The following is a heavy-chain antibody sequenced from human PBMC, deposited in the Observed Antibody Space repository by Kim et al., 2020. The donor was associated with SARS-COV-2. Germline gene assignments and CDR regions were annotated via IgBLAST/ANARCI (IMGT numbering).Heavy chain of an antibody. Sequence: SETLSLTCTVSGGSISSSSNYWGWIRQPPGKGLEWIGSIYYSGSNYYNPSLTSRVTISVDTSKNQFSLKLSSATAADTAVYYCASGLLSAMADSSWFDP. J-gene: IGHJ5*02. CDR2: IYYSGSN. CDR1: GGSISSSSNY. D-gene: IGHD5-18*01. CDR3: ASGLLSAMADSSWFDP. V-gene: IGHV4-39*07.